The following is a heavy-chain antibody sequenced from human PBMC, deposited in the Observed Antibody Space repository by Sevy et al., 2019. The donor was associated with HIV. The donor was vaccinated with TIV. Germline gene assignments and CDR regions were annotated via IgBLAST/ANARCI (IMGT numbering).Heavy chain of an antibody. V-gene: IGHV1-46*01. J-gene: IGHJ4*02. CDR3: ARLRACGGDYYYYDF. D-gene: IGHD2-21*02. Sequence: ASMKVSCKASGYSFTSYEIHWVRQAPGQGLEWMGIINPSGGSTSYAQKFQDRVTMIRDTSTTTVYMELSSLRSEDTAVYFCARLRACGGDYYYYDFWGQGTLVTVSS. CDR2: INPSGGST. CDR1: GYSFTSYE.